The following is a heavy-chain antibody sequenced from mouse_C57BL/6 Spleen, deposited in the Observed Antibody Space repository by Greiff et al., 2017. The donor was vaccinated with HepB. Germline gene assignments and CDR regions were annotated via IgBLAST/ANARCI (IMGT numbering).Heavy chain of an antibody. V-gene: IGHV1-72*01. CDR2: IDPNSGGT. D-gene: IGHD3-2*02. Sequence: QVHVKQPGAELVKPGASVKLSCKASGYTFTSYWMHWVKQRPGRGLEWIGRIDPNSGGTKYNEKFKSKATLTVDKPSSTAYMQLSSLTSEDSAVYYCARERGTAQARAWFAYWGQGTLVTVSA. CDR3: ARERGTAQARAWFAY. CDR1: GYTFTSYW. J-gene: IGHJ3*01.